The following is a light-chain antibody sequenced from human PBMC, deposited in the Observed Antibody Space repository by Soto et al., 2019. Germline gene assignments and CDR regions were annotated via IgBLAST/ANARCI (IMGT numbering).Light chain of an antibody. CDR1: QSVSRN. Sequence: EVVLTQSPATLSVSPGDRATLSCRASQSVSRNLAWYQQKPGQAPRLLIYGASTRATGVPARFSGSGSATEFTLSISSLQSEDVAVYYCQQYGDWPPETFGQATKLEI. J-gene: IGKJ2*01. CDR2: GAS. V-gene: IGKV3-15*01. CDR3: QQYGDWPPET.